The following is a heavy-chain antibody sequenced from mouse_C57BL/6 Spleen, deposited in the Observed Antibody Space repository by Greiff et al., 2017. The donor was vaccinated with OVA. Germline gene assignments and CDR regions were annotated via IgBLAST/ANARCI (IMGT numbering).Heavy chain of an antibody. V-gene: IGHV2-5*01. Sequence: VQLVESGPGLVQPSQSLSITCTVSGFSLTSYGVHWVRQSPGKGLEWLGVIWRGGSTDSNAAFMSRLSITKDNSKSQLFCKMNSLQADDTSIYCGAKGDIDEWYFDVWGTGTTVTVSS. CDR1: GFSLTSYG. CDR2: IWRGGST. J-gene: IGHJ1*03. CDR3: AKGDIDEWYFDV.